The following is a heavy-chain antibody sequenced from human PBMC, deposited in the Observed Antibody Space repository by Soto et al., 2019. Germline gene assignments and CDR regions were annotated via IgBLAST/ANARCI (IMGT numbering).Heavy chain of an antibody. D-gene: IGHD5-12*01. J-gene: IGHJ4*02. Sequence: QVQLVQSGAEVRQPASSVKVSCKTSGGTFSSYAISWVRQAPGQGLEWMGGIVPIVDTSTYAQKFQGRVTMTADESTSTVYMELSCLSSDDTAVYYCVRVVAIPGYPDNWGQGTPVTVSS. CDR2: IVPIVDTS. CDR3: VRVVAIPGYPDN. V-gene: IGHV1-69*12. CDR1: GGTFSSYA.